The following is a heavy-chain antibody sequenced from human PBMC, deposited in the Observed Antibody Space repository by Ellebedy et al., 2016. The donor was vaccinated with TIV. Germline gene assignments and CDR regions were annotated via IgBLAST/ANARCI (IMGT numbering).Heavy chain of an antibody. J-gene: IGHJ4*03. V-gene: IGHV4-34*01. CDR1: GGSFSAYS. CDR2: INHSGST. D-gene: IGHD3-10*01. Sequence: SETLSLTCAVYGGSFSAYSWSWIRQPPGKGLEWIGEINHSGSTNYSPSLKSRVTISVDRSKNQFSLKLRSVTAADTAVYYCARQQGRHESSGQHDYWGRGRQVTVS. CDR3: ARQQGRHESSGQHDY.